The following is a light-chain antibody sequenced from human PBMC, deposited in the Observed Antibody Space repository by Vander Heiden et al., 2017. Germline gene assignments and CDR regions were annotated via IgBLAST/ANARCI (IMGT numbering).Light chain of an antibody. CDR1: ALPKQY. V-gene: IGLV3-25*03. CDR3: QSADSSGNYVV. CDR2: KDR. J-gene: IGLJ2*01. Sequence: SYELTQPPSVSVSPGQTARRTVSGDALPKQYAYWYQQKPGQAPVLVIYKDRERPSGIPERFSGSSSGTTVTLTISGVQAEDEADYYCQSADSSGNYVVFGGGTKLTVL.